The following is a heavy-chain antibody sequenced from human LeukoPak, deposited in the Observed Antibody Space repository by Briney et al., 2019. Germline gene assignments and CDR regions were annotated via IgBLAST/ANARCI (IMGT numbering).Heavy chain of an antibody. D-gene: IGHD1-26*01. V-gene: IGHV1-8*01. CDR1: GYTFTSYD. Sequence: ASVKVSCKASGYTFTSYDINWVRQATGQALEWLGWMNPNSGNTGYAQRFQGRISMTSNTAISTVYMELSSLISDDTAVYYCARGRLHSAEFDPWGQGTLVTVSS. CDR2: MNPNSGNT. J-gene: IGHJ5*02. CDR3: ARGRLHSAEFDP.